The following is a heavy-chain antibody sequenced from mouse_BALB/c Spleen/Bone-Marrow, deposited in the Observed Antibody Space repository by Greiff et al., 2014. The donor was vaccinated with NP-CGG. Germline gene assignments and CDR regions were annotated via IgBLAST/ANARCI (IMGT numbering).Heavy chain of an antibody. CDR2: ISSGGST. Sequence: DVMLVESGGGLVKPGGSLKLSCAASGFTFSSYAMSWVRQTPEKRLEWVASISSGGSTYYPDSVKGRFTISRDNARNILYLQMSSLRSGDTAMYYCAREEYGQKVYAMDYWGQGTSVTVSS. CDR3: AREEYGQKVYAMDY. J-gene: IGHJ4*01. D-gene: IGHD2-10*02. CDR1: GFTFSSYA. V-gene: IGHV5-6-5*01.